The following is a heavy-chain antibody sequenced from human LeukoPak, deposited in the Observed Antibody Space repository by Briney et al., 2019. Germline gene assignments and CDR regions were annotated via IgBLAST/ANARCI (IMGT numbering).Heavy chain of an antibody. D-gene: IGHD2-15*01. J-gene: IGHJ4*02. CDR1: GGTFISYW. V-gene: IGHV3-74*01. Sequence: PGGSLRLSCAASGGTFISYWMHWFGQPPGKGWVGVSRIISDGSSTTNADSAKDRFTISRDNAKNTLYLQMNGLRVEDTAVYYCARGGGSIAYYWGQGTLVTVSS. CDR2: IISDGSST. CDR3: ARGGGSIAYY.